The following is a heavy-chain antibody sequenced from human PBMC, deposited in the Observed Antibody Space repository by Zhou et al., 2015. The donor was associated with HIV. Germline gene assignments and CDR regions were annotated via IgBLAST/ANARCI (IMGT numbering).Heavy chain of an antibody. D-gene: IGHD3-22*01. V-gene: IGHV1-46*01. CDR2: INPSGGST. J-gene: IGHJ4*02. CDR3: ARGAAITMTPEDY. Sequence: QVQLVQSGAEVKKPGSSVKVSCKASGGTFSSYAISWVRQAPGQGLEWMGIINPSGGSTSYAQKFQGRVTMTRDTSTSTVYMELSSLRSEDTAVYYCARGAAITMTPEDYWGQGTLVTVSS. CDR1: GGTFSSYA.